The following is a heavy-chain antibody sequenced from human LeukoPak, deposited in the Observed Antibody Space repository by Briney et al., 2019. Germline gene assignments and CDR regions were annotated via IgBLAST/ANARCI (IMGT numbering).Heavy chain of an antibody. J-gene: IGHJ1*01. CDR2: FYISGFT. CDR3: ARDDYGDSFQL. V-gene: IGHV4-61*02. CDR1: CESITSGQYY. Sequence: SETLSLTCTVSCESITSGQYYWSWIRQSAVKGLEWIGRFYISGFTNYNPSLKSRVTISLDRSRNQFFLNLTSVTAADTAVYYCARDDYGDSFQLWGQGTLVTVSS. D-gene: IGHD4-17*01.